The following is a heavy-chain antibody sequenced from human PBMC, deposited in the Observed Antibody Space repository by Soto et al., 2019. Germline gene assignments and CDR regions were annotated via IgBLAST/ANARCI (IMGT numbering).Heavy chain of an antibody. D-gene: IGHD3-9*01. V-gene: IGHV4-59*08. CDR3: AILTQLRYFDWLLSDTGFDP. J-gene: IGHJ5*02. CDR2: IYYSGST. CDR1: GGSISSYY. Sequence: PSETLSLTCTVSGGSISSYYWSWIRQPPGKGLEWIGYIYYSGSTNYNPSLKSRVTISVDTSKNQFSLKLSSVTAADTAVYYCAILTQLRYFDWLLSDTGFDPWGQGTLVTVSS.